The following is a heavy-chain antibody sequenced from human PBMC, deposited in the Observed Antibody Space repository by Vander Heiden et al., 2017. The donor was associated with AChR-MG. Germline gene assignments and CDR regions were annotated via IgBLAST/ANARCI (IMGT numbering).Heavy chain of an antibody. CDR2: ISRNIGSI. CDR3: AKDTSLYYYGSGNRGWFDP. V-gene: IGHV3-9*01. D-gene: IGHD3-10*01. CDR1: GFTFDDYA. Sequence: EVQLVESGGGLVKRGGSVRLYCAASGFTFDDYAVHWVRQAPGKGLECVSGISRNIGSIGYADSVKGRFTISRDNAKNSLYLQMNSLRAEDTALYYCAKDTSLYYYGSGNRGWFDPWGQGTLVTVSS. J-gene: IGHJ5*02.